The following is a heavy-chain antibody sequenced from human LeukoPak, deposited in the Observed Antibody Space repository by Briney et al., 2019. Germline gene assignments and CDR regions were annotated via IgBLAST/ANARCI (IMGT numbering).Heavy chain of an antibody. J-gene: IGHJ6*03. CDR2: IIPIFGTA. CDR1: GGTFSSYA. CDR3: ARGPAAISDYMDV. Sequence: SVKVSCKASGGTFSSYAISWVRQAPGQGLEWMGGIIPIFGTANYAQKFQGRVTITTDEPTSTAYMELSSLRSEDTAVYYCARGPAAISDYMDVWGKGTTVTVSS. D-gene: IGHD2-2*01. V-gene: IGHV1-69*05.